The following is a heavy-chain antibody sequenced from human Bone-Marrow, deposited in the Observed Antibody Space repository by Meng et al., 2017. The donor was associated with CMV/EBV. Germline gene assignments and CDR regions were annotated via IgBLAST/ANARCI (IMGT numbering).Heavy chain of an antibody. J-gene: IGHJ5*02. CDR1: GFTFSNYW. Sequence: GESLKISCAASGFTFSNYWMTWVRQAPGKGLEWVANINQHGNEKYYVDSVKGRFTIARDNPTQSLYLQMNRLRAEDTAVYYCAGDLASPPNYDVLTGYYSRDWLDAWGQGTLVTVSS. CDR3: AGDLASPPNYDVLTGYYSRDWLDA. CDR2: INQHGNEK. V-gene: IGHV3-7*01. D-gene: IGHD3-9*01.